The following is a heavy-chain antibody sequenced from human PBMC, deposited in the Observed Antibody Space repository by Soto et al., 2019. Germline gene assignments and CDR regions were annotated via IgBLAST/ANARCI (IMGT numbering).Heavy chain of an antibody. CDR2: FYWDDDK. D-gene: IGHD4-17*01. J-gene: IGHJ6*03. V-gene: IGHV2-5*02. Sequence: QITLKESGPPLVNPTQTLALTCTFSGFSLSAAGVAVGWIRQPPGTALEWLALFYWDDDKRYSPSLKSRVSIIRDTPKNQVDLIMTNMDPVDTATYYCAHTTRLATVTRGVLYCYMDVWGKGTTVTVSS. CDR3: AHTTRLATVTRGVLYCYMDV. CDR1: GFSLSAAGVA.